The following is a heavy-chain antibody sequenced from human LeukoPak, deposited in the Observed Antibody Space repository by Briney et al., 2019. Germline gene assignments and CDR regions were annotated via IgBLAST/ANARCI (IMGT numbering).Heavy chain of an antibody. D-gene: IGHD6-13*01. CDR1: GGSISSGSYY. V-gene: IGHV4-61*02. J-gene: IGHJ5*02. CDR3: ARGTSSWYAYSWFDP. CDR2: IYTSGST. Sequence: PSETLSLTCTVSGGSISSGSYYWSWIRQPAGKGLEWIGRIYTSGSTNYNPSLKSRVTISVDTSKNQFSLKLSSVTAADTAVYYCARGTSSWYAYSWFDPWGQGTLVTVSS.